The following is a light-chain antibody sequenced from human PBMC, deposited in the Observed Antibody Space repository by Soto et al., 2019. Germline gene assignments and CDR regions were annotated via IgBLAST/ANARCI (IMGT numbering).Light chain of an antibody. V-gene: IGLV2-14*03. CDR3: SSYGASSTL. J-gene: IGLJ2*01. CDR2: DVS. CDR1: TSDIGGYNY. Sequence: QLVLTQPASVSGSPGQSITISCTGSTSDIGGYNYVSWYQQHPGKAPKLLIYDVSYRPSGISDRFSGSKSGNTASLTISGLQPEDEADYYCSSYGASSTLFGGGTKVTVL.